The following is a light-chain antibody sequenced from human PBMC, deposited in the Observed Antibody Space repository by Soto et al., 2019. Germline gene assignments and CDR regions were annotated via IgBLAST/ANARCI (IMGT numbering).Light chain of an antibody. CDR1: QSVSSN. CDR2: GAS. Sequence: ELVLTQSPTTQSLSPGQRATLSCRASQSVSSNLAWYQQKPGQGPRLLIYGASTRATDMPGRFSGRGSGAEFTLTINSLQSEDFAVYYCQQYRNWPRTFGQGTKVDI. CDR3: QQYRNWPRT. V-gene: IGKV3-15*01. J-gene: IGKJ1*01.